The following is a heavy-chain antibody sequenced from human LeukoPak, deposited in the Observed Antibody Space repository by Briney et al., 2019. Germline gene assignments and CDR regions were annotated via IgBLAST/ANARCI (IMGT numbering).Heavy chain of an antibody. D-gene: IGHD2-21*01. CDR1: GGSFSGYY. Sequence: SETLSLTCAVYGGSFSGYYWSWIRQPPGKGLEWIGEINHSGSTNYNPSLKSRVTISVDTSKNQFSLKLSSVTAADTAVYYCARHLIPTVPYSPFDYWGQGTLVTVSS. CDR3: ARHLIPTVPYSPFDY. V-gene: IGHV4-34*01. CDR2: INHSGST. J-gene: IGHJ4*02.